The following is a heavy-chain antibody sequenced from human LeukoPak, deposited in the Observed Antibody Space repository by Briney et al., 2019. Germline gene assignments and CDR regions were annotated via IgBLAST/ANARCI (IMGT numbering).Heavy chain of an antibody. D-gene: IGHD4-11*01. J-gene: IGHJ4*02. Sequence: PSETLSLTCTVSGGSISSSSYYWGWIRQPPGKGLEWIGTIYYSGSTYYNPSLKSRVTISVDTSKNQFSLKLSSVTAADTAVYYCARGPVTTTVENHFDYWGQGTLVTVSS. CDR3: ARGPVTTTVENHFDY. V-gene: IGHV4-39*01. CDR2: IYYSGST. CDR1: GGSISSSSYY.